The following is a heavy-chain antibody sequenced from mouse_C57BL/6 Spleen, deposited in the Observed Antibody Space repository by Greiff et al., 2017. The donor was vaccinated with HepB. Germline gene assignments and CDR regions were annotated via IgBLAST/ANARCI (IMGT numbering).Heavy chain of an antibody. CDR2: ISYSGST. Sequence: VQLKESGPGLVKPSQSLSLTCTVTGYSITSDYAWNWIRQFPGTKLEWMGYISYSGSTSYNPSLTSRISITRDTSKNQFFLQLNSVTTEDTATYYCARSIMANWGQGTTLTVSS. V-gene: IGHV3-2*02. CDR1: GYSITSDYA. CDR3: ARSIMAN. J-gene: IGHJ2*01.